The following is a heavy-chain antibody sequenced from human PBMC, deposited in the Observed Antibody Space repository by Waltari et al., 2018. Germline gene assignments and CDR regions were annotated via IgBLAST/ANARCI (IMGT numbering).Heavy chain of an antibody. D-gene: IGHD6-13*01. CDR1: GFIFSSYW. Sequence: EVQLVESGGGLVQPGGSLRLSCVASGFIFSSYWMDWVRQAPGKGLVWVSRINYDGSSTTYADSVKGRFTISRDNANNTLYLHMSSLRAEDTAVYYCIRENIAAAGLESLGQGTLVTVSS. J-gene: IGHJ4*02. CDR2: INYDGSST. V-gene: IGHV3-74*01. CDR3: IRENIAAAGLES.